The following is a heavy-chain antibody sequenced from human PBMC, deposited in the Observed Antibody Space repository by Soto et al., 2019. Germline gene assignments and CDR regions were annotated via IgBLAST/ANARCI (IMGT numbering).Heavy chain of an antibody. CDR1: GFTFSSYG. D-gene: IGHD6-13*01. CDR2: ISYDGST. CDR3: AKGVEIAAAGRV. J-gene: IGHJ4*02. Sequence: PGGSLRLSCAASGFTFSSYGMHWVRQAPGKGLEWVAVISYDGSTYYADSVKGRFTISRDNSKNTLYLQMNSLRAEDTAVYYCAKGVEIAAAGRVWGQGTLVTVSS. V-gene: IGHV3-30*18.